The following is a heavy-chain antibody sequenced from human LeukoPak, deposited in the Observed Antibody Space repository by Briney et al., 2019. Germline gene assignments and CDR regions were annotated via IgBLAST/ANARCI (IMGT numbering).Heavy chain of an antibody. Sequence: SETLSLTCTVSGGSIGSYYWSWIRQPPGKGLEWIGYIYSSGSTNYNPSLKSRVTISVDTSNNQFSLKLSSVTAADTAVYYCARGHSYGYGWFDPWGQGTLVTVSS. CDR1: GGSIGSYY. CDR2: IYSSGST. J-gene: IGHJ5*02. CDR3: ARGHSYGYGWFDP. D-gene: IGHD5-18*01. V-gene: IGHV4-59*01.